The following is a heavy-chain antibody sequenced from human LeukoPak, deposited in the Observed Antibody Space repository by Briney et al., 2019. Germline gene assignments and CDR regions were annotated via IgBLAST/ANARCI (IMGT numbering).Heavy chain of an antibody. CDR2: VSSSSSTI. Sequence: GGSLRLSCAASGFTFSSYSMNWVRQAPGKGLEWVSYVSSSSSTIYYADSVKGRFTISRDNAKNSLYLQMNSLSAEDTAVYYCARYTTSQRAFDIWGQGTMVTVSS. CDR3: ARYTTSQRAFDI. J-gene: IGHJ3*02. D-gene: IGHD2-2*01. CDR1: GFTFSSYS. V-gene: IGHV3-48*01.